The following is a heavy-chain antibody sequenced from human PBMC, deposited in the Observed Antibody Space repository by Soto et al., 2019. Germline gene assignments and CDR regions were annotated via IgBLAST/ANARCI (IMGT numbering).Heavy chain of an antibody. CDR1: GFSLGTSGVG. CDR3: AHTGMTTWSHYFDY. Sequence: QITLRESGPTLVKPTQTLTLTCTFSGFSLGTSGVGVGWIRQPPGKALEWLALIYWADDKRYSPSLKSRLTITKDTSENQVVLTMTDMDPVDTATYYCAHTGMTTWSHYFDYWGQGTLVTVSS. CDR2: IYWADDK. D-gene: IGHD3-10*01. J-gene: IGHJ4*02. V-gene: IGHV2-5*02.